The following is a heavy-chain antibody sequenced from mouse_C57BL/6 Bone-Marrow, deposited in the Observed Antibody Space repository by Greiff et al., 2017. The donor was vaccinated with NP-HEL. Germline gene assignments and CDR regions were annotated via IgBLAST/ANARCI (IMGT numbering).Heavy chain of an antibody. V-gene: IGHV2-5*01. CDR1: GFSLTSYG. D-gene: IGHD4-1*02. Sequence: QVQLKESGPGLVQPSQSLSITCTVSGFSLTSYGVHWVRQSPGKGLEWLGVLWRGGSTDYNAAFMSRLSITKDNSKSQVFFKMNSLQADDTAIYYCAKNKGNWAWYFDVWGTGTTVTVSS. CDR2: LWRGGST. CDR3: AKNKGNWAWYFDV. J-gene: IGHJ1*03.